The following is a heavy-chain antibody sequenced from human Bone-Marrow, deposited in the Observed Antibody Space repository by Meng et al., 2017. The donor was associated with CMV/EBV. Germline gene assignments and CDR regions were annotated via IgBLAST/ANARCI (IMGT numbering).Heavy chain of an antibody. CDR2: ISAYSGDT. V-gene: IGHV1-18*04. D-gene: IGHD3-16*01. Sequence: ASVKVSCKASGYTFTGYYMHWVRQAPGQGLEWMGWISAYSGDTKYAQNFQGRVTMTTVKLTSTAYMELRSLRSDDTAVYYCARGYGGTVNPTIGYYYYGTDVWGQGTTVTVSS. CDR1: GYTFTGYY. J-gene: IGHJ6*02. CDR3: ARGYGGTVNPTIGYYYYGTDV.